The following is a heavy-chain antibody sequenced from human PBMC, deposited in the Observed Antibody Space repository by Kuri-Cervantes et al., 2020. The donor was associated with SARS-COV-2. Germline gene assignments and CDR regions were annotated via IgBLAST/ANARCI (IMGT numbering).Heavy chain of an antibody. CDR3: AISGYDLAYYYYYYMDV. CDR2: INPNSGST. D-gene: IGHD5-12*01. CDR1: GYTFTSDG. Sequence: ASVKVSCKASGYTFTSDGISWVRQDPGQGLEWLGWINPNSGSTNYAQKLQGRVTMTRDTSISTAYMELSRLRSDDTAVYYCAISGYDLAYYYYYYMDVWGKGTTVTVSS. J-gene: IGHJ6*03. V-gene: IGHV1-2*02.